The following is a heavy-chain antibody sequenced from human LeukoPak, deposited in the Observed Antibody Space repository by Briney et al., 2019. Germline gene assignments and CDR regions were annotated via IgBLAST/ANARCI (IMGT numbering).Heavy chain of an antibody. Sequence: SVKVSCKASGGTFISYAISWVRQAPGQGLEWMGGIIPIFGTANYAQKLQGRVTITADKSTSTAYMELSSLRSEDTAVYYCTLGAPYYYYGMDVWGKGTTVTVSS. CDR3: TLGAPYYYYGMDV. CDR1: GGTFISYA. J-gene: IGHJ6*04. D-gene: IGHD3-16*01. V-gene: IGHV1-69*06. CDR2: IIPIFGTA.